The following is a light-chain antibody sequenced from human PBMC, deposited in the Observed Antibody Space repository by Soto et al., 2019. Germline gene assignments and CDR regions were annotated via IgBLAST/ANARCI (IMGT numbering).Light chain of an antibody. CDR2: DAS. CDR1: QNINNY. Sequence: EIKVAMNQSDLCAAEGDRGTVTFQASQNINNYLNWYQQKPGRAPKLLIYDASNLEAGVPSRFRGRGCGTDFPFTISRLPPEVIATYFREPDELLASIGRGTRLEIK. V-gene: IGKV1-33*01. J-gene: IGKJ5*01. CDR3: EPDELLAS.